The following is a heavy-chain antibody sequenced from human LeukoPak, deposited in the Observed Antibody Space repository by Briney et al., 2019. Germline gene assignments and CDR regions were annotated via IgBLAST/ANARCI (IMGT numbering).Heavy chain of an antibody. CDR1: GFTFSNSA. V-gene: IGHV3-30-3*01. CDR2: ISYDGSNK. Sequence: PGRSLRLSCAASGFTFSNSAMHWVRQAPGRGLEWVAVISYDGSNKYYADFVKGRFTISRDNSKNTLYLQMNSLRAEDTAVYYCARPIFAVNGNFDYWGQGTLVTVSS. D-gene: IGHD3-3*01. J-gene: IGHJ4*02. CDR3: ARPIFAVNGNFDY.